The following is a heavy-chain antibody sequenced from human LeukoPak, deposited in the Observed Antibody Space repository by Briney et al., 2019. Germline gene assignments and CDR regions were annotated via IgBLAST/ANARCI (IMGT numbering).Heavy chain of an antibody. CDR1: GFTFYDYA. J-gene: IGHJ3*02. Sequence: GRSLRLSCAASGFTFYDYAMHWVRQAPGKGLEWVSGITWNTGIIGYADSVKGRFTISRDNAKNSLHLQMNSLRAEDTALYYCAKEIYRSDWHDAFDIWGQGTMVTVSS. V-gene: IGHV3-9*01. CDR2: ITWNTGII. D-gene: IGHD6-19*01. CDR3: AKEIYRSDWHDAFDI.